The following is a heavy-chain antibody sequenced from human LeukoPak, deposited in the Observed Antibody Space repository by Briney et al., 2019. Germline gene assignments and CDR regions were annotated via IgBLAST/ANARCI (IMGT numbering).Heavy chain of an antibody. CDR3: ARNLYSSSSGYFDY. D-gene: IGHD6-6*01. J-gene: IGHJ4*02. CDR1: GGSISSYY. CDR2: IYYSGST. Sequence: SETLSLTCTVSGGSISSYYWSWIRQPPGKGLEWIGYIYYSGSTNYNPSLKSRVTISVDTSKNQFSLKLSSVTAADTAVYYCARNLYSSSSGYFDYWGQGTLVTVSS. V-gene: IGHV4-59*01.